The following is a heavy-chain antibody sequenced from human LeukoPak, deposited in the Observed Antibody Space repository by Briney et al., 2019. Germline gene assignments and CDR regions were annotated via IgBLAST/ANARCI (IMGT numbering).Heavy chain of an antibody. Sequence: ASVKVSCKASGGTFSSYAISWVRQAPGQGLEWMGGIIPIFGTANYAQKFQGRVTITADESTSTAYMELSSLRAEDTAVYYCAKDITMIVVVTHYWVGHYFDYWGQGTLVTVSS. D-gene: IGHD3-22*01. CDR3: AKDITMIVVVTHYWVGHYFDY. J-gene: IGHJ4*02. CDR2: IIPIFGTA. V-gene: IGHV1-69*13. CDR1: GGTFSSYA.